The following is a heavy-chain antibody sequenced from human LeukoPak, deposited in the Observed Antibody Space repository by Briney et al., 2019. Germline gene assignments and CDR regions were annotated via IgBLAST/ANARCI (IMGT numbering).Heavy chain of an antibody. CDR2: ISTYDGKT. CDR3: ARGRTSVTTLRYFDY. Sequence: ASVKVSCKASGYTFSTYGINWVRQAPGQGLEWMGWISTYDGKTNYAQKLQGRVTMTTDTSTSTAYLELRSLRSDDTAMYYCARGRTSVTTLRYFDYWGQGTLVTVSS. V-gene: IGHV1-18*01. CDR1: GYTFSTYG. D-gene: IGHD4-17*01. J-gene: IGHJ4*02.